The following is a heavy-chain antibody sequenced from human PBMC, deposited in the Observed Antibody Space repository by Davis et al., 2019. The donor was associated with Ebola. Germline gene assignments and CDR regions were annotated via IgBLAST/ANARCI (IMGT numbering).Heavy chain of an antibody. CDR3: AKGRYQLLLSPGMDV. CDR2: ISSSGSTI. D-gene: IGHD2-2*01. V-gene: IGHV3-48*03. J-gene: IGHJ6*02. CDR1: GFTFSSYE. Sequence: GESLKISCAASGFTFSSYEMNWVRQAPGKGLEWVSYISSSGSTIYYADSVKGRFTISRDNAKNSLYLQMNSLRAEDTALYYCAKGRYQLLLSPGMDVWGQGTTVTVSS.